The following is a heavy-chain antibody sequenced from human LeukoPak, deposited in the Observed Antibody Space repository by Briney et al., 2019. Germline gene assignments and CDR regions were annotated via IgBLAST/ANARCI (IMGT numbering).Heavy chain of an antibody. CDR2: IGTLADT. D-gene: IGHD3-16*01. Sequence: GGSLRLSCSASGLTFSNFDMHWVRQTPGEGLEWVSSIGTLADTFYAGSVKGRFSISRDNDKNSVYLQMNSLRAADTAVYYCARGLMEYCDQTRCPFDSWGQGILVTVSS. J-gene: IGHJ4*02. CDR1: GLTFSNFD. CDR3: ARGLMEYCDQTRCPFDS. V-gene: IGHV3-13*04.